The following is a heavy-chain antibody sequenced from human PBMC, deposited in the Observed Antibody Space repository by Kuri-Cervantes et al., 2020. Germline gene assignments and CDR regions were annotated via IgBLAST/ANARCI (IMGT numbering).Heavy chain of an antibody. Sequence: LSLTCAASGFTFSSYAMHWVRQAPGKGLEWVAVISYDGSNKYYADSVKGRFTMSRGNAKNSLYLQMNSLRAEDTAVYYCGGGYYDSSGYYLGVGYWGQGTLVTVSS. CDR3: GGGYYDSSGYYLGVGY. J-gene: IGHJ4*02. V-gene: IGHV3-30-3*01. D-gene: IGHD3-22*01. CDR2: ISYDGSNK. CDR1: GFTFSSYA.